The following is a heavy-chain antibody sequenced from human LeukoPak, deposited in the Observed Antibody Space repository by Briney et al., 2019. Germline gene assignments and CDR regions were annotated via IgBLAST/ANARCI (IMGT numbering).Heavy chain of an antibody. CDR1: GGSISSGDYY. CDR2: IYYSGST. CDR3: ARGSQYYDILTGYSSYYFDY. J-gene: IGHJ4*02. D-gene: IGHD3-9*01. Sequence: SETLSLTCTVSGGSISSGDYYWSWIRQPPGKGLEWIGYIYYSGSTYYNPSLKSRVTISVDTSKNQFSLKLSSVTAADTAVYYCARGSQYYDILTGYSSYYFDYWGQGTLVTVSS. V-gene: IGHV4-30-4*01.